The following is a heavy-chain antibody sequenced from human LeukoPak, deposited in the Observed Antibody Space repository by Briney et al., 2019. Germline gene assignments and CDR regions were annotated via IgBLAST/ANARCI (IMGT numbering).Heavy chain of an antibody. CDR3: ARAYSGSYYYY. CDR2: ISAYNGNT. J-gene: IGHJ4*02. D-gene: IGHD1-26*01. CDR1: GYTFASYG. Sequence: ASVKVSCKASGYTFASYGISLVRQAPGQGLEWMGWISAYNGNTDYAQKFQGRVTMTTDTSTSTAYMEVRSLRSDDTAVYYCARAYSGSYYYYWGQGTLVTVSS. V-gene: IGHV1-18*01.